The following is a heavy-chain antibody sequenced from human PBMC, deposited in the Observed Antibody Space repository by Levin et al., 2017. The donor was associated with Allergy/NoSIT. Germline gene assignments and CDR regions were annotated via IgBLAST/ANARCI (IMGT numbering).Heavy chain of an antibody. CDR2: ISYDGSNK. CDR1: GFTFSSYA. J-gene: IGHJ6*02. V-gene: IGHV3-30*04. Sequence: GGSLRLSCAASGFTFSSYAMHWVRQAPGKGLEWVAVISYDGSNKYYADSVKGRFTISRDNSKNTLYLQMNSLRAEDTAVYYCASLRQEQYYYYYGMDVWGQGTTVTVSS. CDR3: ASLRQEQYYYYYGMDV.